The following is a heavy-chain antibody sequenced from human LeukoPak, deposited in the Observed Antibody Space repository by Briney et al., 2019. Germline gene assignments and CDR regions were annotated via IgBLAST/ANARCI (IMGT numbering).Heavy chain of an antibody. CDR3: ARGNKGYSYGSIDY. CDR2: IKWDGGRT. Sequence: GGSLRLSCAASGFTFDDHGMSWVRQAPGKGLELVSGIKWDGGRTGYADSVKGRFTISRDNAKNSLYLQMNSLRAEDMALYYCARGNKGYSYGSIDYWGQGTLVTVSS. V-gene: IGHV3-20*04. J-gene: IGHJ4*02. CDR1: GFTFDDHG. D-gene: IGHD5-18*01.